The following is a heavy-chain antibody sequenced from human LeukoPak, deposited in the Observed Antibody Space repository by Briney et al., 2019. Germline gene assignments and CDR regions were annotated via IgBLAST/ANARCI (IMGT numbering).Heavy chain of an antibody. CDR3: ARGKSYISPNDY. CDR1: GYTFTGYN. V-gene: IGHV1-2*02. Sequence: GASVKVSCKASGYTFTGYNMHWARQAPGQGLEWMGWISPNSGGTNYAQKFQGRVTMTRDTSISTAYMELSRLRSDDTAVYYCARGKSYISPNDYWGQGTLVTVSS. CDR2: ISPNSGGT. J-gene: IGHJ4*02. D-gene: IGHD2-2*02.